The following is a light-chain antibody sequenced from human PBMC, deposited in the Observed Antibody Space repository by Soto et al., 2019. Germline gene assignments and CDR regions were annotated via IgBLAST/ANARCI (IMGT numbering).Light chain of an antibody. J-gene: IGLJ2*01. CDR2: DVS. CDR1: SSDVGGYNY. Sequence: QSVLTQPASVSGSPGQSITISCTGTSSDVGGYNYVSWHQQHPGKAPKLMIYDVSNRPSGVSNRFSGSKSGNTASLTISGLQAEDEADYYCSSYTGSSTPLVFGGGTKVTVL. CDR3: SSYTGSSTPLV. V-gene: IGLV2-14*01.